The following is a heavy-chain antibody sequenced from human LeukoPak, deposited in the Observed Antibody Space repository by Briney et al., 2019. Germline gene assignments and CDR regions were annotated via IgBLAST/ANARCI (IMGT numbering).Heavy chain of an antibody. J-gene: IGHJ3*02. D-gene: IGHD2-21*02. CDR1: GFTFSNYW. V-gene: IGHV3-48*01. CDR3: ARDGAPPAYCGGDCYLEFAFDI. Sequence: PGGSLRLSCAASGFTFSNYWMSWVRQAPGKGLEWVSYISSSSSTIYYADSVKGRFTVSRDNAKNSLYLQMNSLRAEDTAVYYCARDGAPPAYCGGDCYLEFAFDIWGQGTMVTVSS. CDR2: ISSSSSTI.